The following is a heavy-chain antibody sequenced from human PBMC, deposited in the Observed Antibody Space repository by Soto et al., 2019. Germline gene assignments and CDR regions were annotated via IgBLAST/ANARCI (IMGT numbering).Heavy chain of an antibody. V-gene: IGHV1-18*01. Sequence: QVQLVQSGAEVKKPGASVKVSCKASGYTFTSYGISWVRQAPGQGLEWMGWISAYNGNTNYAQKLQGRVTMTTDTSVSTAYIELSSLRSDDTVVYYCARVKYSPLYYYCFGMDVWGQGTTVTVSS. CDR2: ISAYNGNT. D-gene: IGHD5-18*01. J-gene: IGHJ6*02. CDR1: GYTFTSYG. CDR3: ARVKYSPLYYYCFGMDV.